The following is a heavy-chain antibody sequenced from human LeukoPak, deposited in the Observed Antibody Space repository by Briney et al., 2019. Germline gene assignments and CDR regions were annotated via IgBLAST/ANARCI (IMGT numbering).Heavy chain of an antibody. CDR3: AKDLGGSATTV. D-gene: IGHD2-2*01. CDR1: GFTFEEHV. Sequence: GGSLRLSCAASGFTFEEHVMHWVRQAPGKGLEWVSSISWSGDRMGYADAVKGRFTISRDNAKNSLFRQMNSLRVEDTALYYCAKDLGGSATTVWGQGTLVTVSS. J-gene: IGHJ4*02. V-gene: IGHV3-9*01. CDR2: ISWSGDRM.